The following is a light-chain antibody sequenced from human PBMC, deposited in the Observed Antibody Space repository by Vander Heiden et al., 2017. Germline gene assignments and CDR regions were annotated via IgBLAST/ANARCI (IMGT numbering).Light chain of an antibody. J-gene: IGLJ3*02. CDR1: SSNIGAGYD. CDR2: GNN. V-gene: IGLV1-40*01. CDR3: PSHDIRLSGSEV. Sequence: QTVVAQPPSVSTAPGQRVTISCTGSSSNIGAGYDVHWYQQLPGTAPKLLIYGNNNRPSGVPDRFSGSKSGTSASMAITGLHAEEEADYYSPSHDIRLSGSEVFGGGTKLTVL.